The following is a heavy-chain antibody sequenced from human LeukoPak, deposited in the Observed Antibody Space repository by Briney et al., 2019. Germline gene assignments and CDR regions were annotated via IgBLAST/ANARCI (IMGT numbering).Heavy chain of an antibody. D-gene: IGHD3-16*01. J-gene: IGHJ4*02. Sequence: PGGSLRLSCAASGFTVSSNYMSWVRQAPGKGLEWVGRIKSNTDGGTTDYVAPVKGRFTISRDDSKNTLYLQMNSLKTEDTAVYYCTTDRGDQLDYWGQGTLVTVSS. CDR3: TTDRGDQLDY. V-gene: IGHV3-15*01. CDR2: IKSNTDGGTT. CDR1: GFTVSSNY.